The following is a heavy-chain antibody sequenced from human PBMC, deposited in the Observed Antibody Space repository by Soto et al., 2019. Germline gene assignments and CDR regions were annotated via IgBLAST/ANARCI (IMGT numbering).Heavy chain of an antibody. CDR3: ARVIAAADKSWFDP. Sequence: ASVKVSCKASGYTFTSYGISWVRQAPGQGLEWMGWISAYNGNTNYAQKLQGRVTMTTDTSTSTAYMELRSLRSDDTAVYYCARVIAAADKSWFDPWGQGTLVTVSS. CDR1: GYTFTSYG. J-gene: IGHJ5*02. CDR2: ISAYNGNT. D-gene: IGHD6-13*01. V-gene: IGHV1-18*01.